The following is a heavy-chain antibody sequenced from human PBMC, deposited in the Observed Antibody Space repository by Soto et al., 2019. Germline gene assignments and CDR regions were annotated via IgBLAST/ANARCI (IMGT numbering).Heavy chain of an antibody. J-gene: IGHJ4*02. CDR1: GFSLATSGVG. D-gene: IGHD5-18*01. CDR2: IYWDDDK. V-gene: IGHV2-5*02. Sequence: QITLKESGPTRVKPTQTLTLTCTFSGFSLATSGVGVGWIRKTPGKALEWLAVIYWDDDKRYSSSLNSRLTITKDTSKNQLVLTMAYMDPVDTATYFCAHRGYMYGNWDHGYFDYWGQGTLVTVSS. CDR3: AHRGYMYGNWDHGYFDY.